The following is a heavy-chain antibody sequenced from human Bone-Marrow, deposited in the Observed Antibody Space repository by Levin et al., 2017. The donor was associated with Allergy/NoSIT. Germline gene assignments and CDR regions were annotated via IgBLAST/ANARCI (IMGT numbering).Heavy chain of an antibody. D-gene: IGHD5-18*01. V-gene: IGHV4-34*01. CDR1: GGSFSGYY. Sequence: GSLRLSCAVYGGSFSGYYWSWIRQPPGKGLEWIGEINHSGSTNYNPSLKSRVTISVDTSKNQFSLKLSSVTAADTAVYYCASRTAMALYYYYGMDVWGQGTTVTVSS. CDR2: INHSGST. J-gene: IGHJ6*02. CDR3: ASRTAMALYYYYGMDV.